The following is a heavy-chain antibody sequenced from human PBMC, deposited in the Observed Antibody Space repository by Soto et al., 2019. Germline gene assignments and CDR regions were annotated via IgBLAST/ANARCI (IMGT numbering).Heavy chain of an antibody. Sequence: ASVKVSCKASGYAFTFYYIHWVRQAPGQGLEWIGVINPSSSSASYAQNFQGRVTLTRDTSTSTVYMELGSLRSEDTAVYYCARCWCSGGTCHYYFDYWGQGTLVTVSS. J-gene: IGHJ4*02. CDR1: GYAFTFYY. CDR3: ARCWCSGGTCHYYFDY. D-gene: IGHD2-15*01. V-gene: IGHV1-46*01. CDR2: INPSSSSA.